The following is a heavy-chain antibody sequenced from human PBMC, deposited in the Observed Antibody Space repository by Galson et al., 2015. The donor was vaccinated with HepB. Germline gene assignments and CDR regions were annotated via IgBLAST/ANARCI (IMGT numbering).Heavy chain of an antibody. J-gene: IGHJ4*02. D-gene: IGHD3-22*01. V-gene: IGHV3-30*03. CDR2: VSHDTTKT. Sequence: SLRLSCAASGFTFGKSGMHWVRQAPGKGLEWLAVVSHDTTKTYYAGSVKGRFTISRDNSKDTVYLQMNSLRPDETAVYYCARGSGGNFFDSSGYFHWGQGTQVTVSS. CDR1: GFTFGKSG. CDR3: ARGSGGNFFDSSGYFH.